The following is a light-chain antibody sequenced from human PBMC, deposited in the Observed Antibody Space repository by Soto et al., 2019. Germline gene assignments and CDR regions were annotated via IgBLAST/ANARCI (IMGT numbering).Light chain of an antibody. CDR1: SSDVGSYDY. Sequence: QSVLTQPRSVSGSPGQSVTVSCSGSSSDVGSYDYVSWYQQYPGKAPKLIIYNISKRPSGVPDRFSGSKSGNTASLTISGLLPEDEADYYCCSYAGSYTYVFXPGTKVTVL. CDR2: NIS. CDR3: CSYAGSYTYV. V-gene: IGLV2-11*01. J-gene: IGLJ1*01.